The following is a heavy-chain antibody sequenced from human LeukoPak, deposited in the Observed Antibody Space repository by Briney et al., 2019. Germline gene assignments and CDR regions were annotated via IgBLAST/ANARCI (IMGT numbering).Heavy chain of an antibody. D-gene: IGHD6-13*01. V-gene: IGHV4-59*01. CDR3: ARVYYSSSYDYWYFDL. J-gene: IGHJ2*01. CDR2: IYYSGST. CDR1: GGSIRSYY. Sequence: SETLSLTCTVSGGSIRSYYWSWIRQPPGKGLEWIGYIYYSGSTDYNPSLKSRVTISVDTSKNQFSLKLSSVTAADTAVYYCARVYYSSSYDYWYFDLWGRGTLVTVSS.